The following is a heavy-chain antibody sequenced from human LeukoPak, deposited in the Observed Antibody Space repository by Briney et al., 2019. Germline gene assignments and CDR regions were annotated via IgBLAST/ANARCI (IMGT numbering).Heavy chain of an antibody. CDR1: GFTFSSYG. CDR3: AKSADGYSACDY. Sequence: RGSLRLSCAASGFTFSSYGMHWVRQAPGKGLEWVAVISYDGSNKYYADSVKGRFTISRDNSKNTLYLQMNSLRAEDTAVYYCAKSADGYSACDYWGQGTLVTVSS. D-gene: IGHD2-21*01. CDR2: ISYDGSNK. J-gene: IGHJ4*02. V-gene: IGHV3-30*18.